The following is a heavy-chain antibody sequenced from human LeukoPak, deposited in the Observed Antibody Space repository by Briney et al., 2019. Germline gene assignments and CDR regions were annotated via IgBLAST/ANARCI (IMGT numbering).Heavy chain of an antibody. V-gene: IGHV3-30*18. J-gene: IGHJ4*02. CDR2: ISYDGSNK. CDR3: AKVYDSSGYYDRNRRGKFDY. D-gene: IGHD3-22*01. Sequence: GGSLRLSCAASGFTFSSYGMHWVRQAPGKGLEWVAVISYDGSNKYYADSVKGRFTISRDNSKNTLYLQMNSLRAEDTAGYYCAKVYDSSGYYDRNRRGKFDYWGQGTLVTVSS. CDR1: GFTFSSYG.